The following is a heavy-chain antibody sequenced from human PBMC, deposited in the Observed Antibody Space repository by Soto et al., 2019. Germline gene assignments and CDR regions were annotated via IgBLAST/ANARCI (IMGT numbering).Heavy chain of an antibody. CDR1: GFSLSDYW. CDR3: VRAPEQRPIDF. V-gene: IGHV3-74*03. J-gene: IGHJ4*01. Sequence: GGSLRLSCAASGFSLSDYWMHWVRQVPGKGLLWVSRISVDGRDTTYADSVKGRFTISRDNAKNTLYLQMDSLRAEDTAVYYCVRAPEQRPIDFRGHGSVVTVSS. D-gene: IGHD6-19*01. CDR2: ISVDGRDT.